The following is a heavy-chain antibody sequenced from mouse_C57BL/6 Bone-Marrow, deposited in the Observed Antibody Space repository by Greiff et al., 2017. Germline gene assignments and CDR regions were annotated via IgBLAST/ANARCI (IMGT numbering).Heavy chain of an antibody. J-gene: IGHJ2*01. CDR2: IDPSDSYT. CDR3: ARENYYGSSQYYFDD. D-gene: IGHD1-1*01. CDR1: GYTFTSYW. V-gene: IGHV1-50*01. Sequence: QVQLQQPGAELVKPGASVKLSCKASGYTFTSYWMQWVKQRPGQGLEWIGEIDPSDSYTNYNQKFKGKATLTVDTSSSTAYMQLSSLTSEDSAVXYCARENYYGSSQYYFDDWGQGTTLTVSS.